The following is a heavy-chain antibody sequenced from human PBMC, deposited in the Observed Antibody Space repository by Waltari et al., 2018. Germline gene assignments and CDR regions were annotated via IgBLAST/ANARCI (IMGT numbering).Heavy chain of an antibody. V-gene: IGHV4-34*01. CDR1: GGSFSGYY. Sequence: QVQLQQWGAGLLKPSETLSLTCAVYGGSFSGYYWSWIRQPPGKGLEWIGEINHSGSTNYNPSLKSRVTISVDTSKNQFSLKLSSVTAADTAVYYCARRAKYYGSGSYYNSPYYYYYGMDVWGQGTTVTVSS. CDR2: INHSGST. J-gene: IGHJ6*02. CDR3: ARRAKYYGSGSYYNSPYYYYYGMDV. D-gene: IGHD3-10*01.